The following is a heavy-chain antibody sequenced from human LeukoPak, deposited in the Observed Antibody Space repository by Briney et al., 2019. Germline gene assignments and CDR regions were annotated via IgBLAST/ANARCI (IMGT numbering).Heavy chain of an antibody. D-gene: IGHD3-10*01. J-gene: IGHJ4*02. CDR3: ARASGSGRLPEDY. CDR2: ISSSNSTI. V-gene: IGHV3-48*04. CDR1: GFTFSSYS. Sequence: PGGCLRLSCAASGFTFSSYSMNWVRQAPGKGLEWISYISSSNSTIYYADSVKGRFTISRDNAKNSLYLQMNSLRAEDTAVYYCARASGSGRLPEDYWGQGTLDTVSS.